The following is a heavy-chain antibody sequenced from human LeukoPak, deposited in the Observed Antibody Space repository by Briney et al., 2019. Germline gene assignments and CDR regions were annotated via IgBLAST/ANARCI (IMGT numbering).Heavy chain of an antibody. CDR1: GFTFSSYG. Sequence: SGGSLRLSCGASGFTFSSYGMLWVRQSPGKGLEWVSYISSSGSTIYYADSVKGRFTISRDNAKNSLYLQMNSLRAEDTAVYYCAELGITMIGGVWGKGTTVTISS. J-gene: IGHJ6*04. CDR2: ISSSGSTI. V-gene: IGHV3-48*04. CDR3: AELGITMIGGV. D-gene: IGHD3-10*02.